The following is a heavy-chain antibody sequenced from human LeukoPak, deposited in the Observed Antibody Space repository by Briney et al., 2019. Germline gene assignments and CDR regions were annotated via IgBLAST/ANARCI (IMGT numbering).Heavy chain of an antibody. D-gene: IGHD6-19*01. CDR2: IIPIFGTA. J-gene: IGHJ5*02. CDR3: ARGIYRYSSGWYWNWFDP. CDR1: GCTFSSYA. V-gene: IGHV1-69*13. Sequence: GASLKVSCKASGCTFSSYAISWVRQAPGQGLEWMGGIIPIFGTANYAQKFQGRVTITADESTSTAYMELSSLRSEDTAVYYCARGIYRYSSGWYWNWFDPWGQGTLVTVSS.